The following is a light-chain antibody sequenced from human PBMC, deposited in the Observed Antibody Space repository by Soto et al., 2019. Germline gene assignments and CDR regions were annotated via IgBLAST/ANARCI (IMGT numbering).Light chain of an antibody. CDR1: SSNIGRNY. Sequence: QSVLTQPPSVSAAPGQKVTISCSGTSSNIGRNYVAWYQQLPGTAPKLLIYDNDKRPSGIPDRFSGSKSGTSATLGITGLQTGDEADYYCGTWDSSLGDAVVFGEGTKVTVL. J-gene: IGLJ2*01. V-gene: IGLV1-51*01. CDR3: GTWDSSLGDAVV. CDR2: DND.